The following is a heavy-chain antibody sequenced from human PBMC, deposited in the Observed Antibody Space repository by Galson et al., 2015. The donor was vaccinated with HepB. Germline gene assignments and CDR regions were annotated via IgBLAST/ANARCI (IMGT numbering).Heavy chain of an antibody. D-gene: IGHD3-3*01. CDR3: ARDARHRPILFDP. J-gene: IGHJ5*02. CDR1: QLVLGDYW. Sequence: SLSLSCADSQLVLGDYWMSWVRQAPGKGLEWVACINQDGSEKNYVDSVKGRFTISRDNARNSLFLQMNTLRVEDTAVYYCARDARHRPILFDPWGQGTLVTVSS. CDR2: INQDGSEK. V-gene: IGHV3-7*03.